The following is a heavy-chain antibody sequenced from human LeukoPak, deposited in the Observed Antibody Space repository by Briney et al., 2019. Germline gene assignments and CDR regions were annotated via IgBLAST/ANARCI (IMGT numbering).Heavy chain of an antibody. CDR3: ARHLVEGYTRKWFDL. D-gene: IGHD5-12*01. V-gene: IGHV3-7*01. CDR1: GFTFSSYW. Sequence: GGSLRLSCVGSGFTFSSYWMSGVRQAPGKGLEWVANIKEYGSKKYYVDSVKGRFTASRDDAKNSLYLQMTSLRAEDTAVYYCARHLVEGYTRKWFDLWGQGTLVTVSS. CDR2: IKEYGSKK. J-gene: IGHJ5*02.